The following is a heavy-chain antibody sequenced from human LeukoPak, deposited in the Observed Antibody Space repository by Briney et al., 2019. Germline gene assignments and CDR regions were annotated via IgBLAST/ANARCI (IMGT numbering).Heavy chain of an antibody. V-gene: IGHV3-7*01. Sequence: GGSLRLSCAASGFTFSSYWMSWVRQAPGKGLEWVGNIKHDGSEKYYVDSVKGRFTISRDSAKNSLYLQMNSLRAEDTAVYYCAREGGGLDYWGQGTLVTVSS. CDR2: IKHDGSEK. CDR1: GFTFSSYW. J-gene: IGHJ4*02. CDR3: AREGGGLDY. D-gene: IGHD3-16*01.